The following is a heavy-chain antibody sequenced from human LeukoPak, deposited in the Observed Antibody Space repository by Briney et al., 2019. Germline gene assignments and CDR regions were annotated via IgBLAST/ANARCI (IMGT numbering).Heavy chain of an antibody. CDR2: ISGSGGST. Sequence: GGSLRLSCAASGFTFSSYAMSWVHQAPGKGLEWVSAISGSGGSTYYADSVKGRFTISRDNSKNTLYLQVNSLRAEDTAVYYCAKDRGIVVVMVDYWGQGTLVTVSS. D-gene: IGHD3-22*01. J-gene: IGHJ4*02. V-gene: IGHV3-23*01. CDR1: GFTFSSYA. CDR3: AKDRGIVVVMVDY.